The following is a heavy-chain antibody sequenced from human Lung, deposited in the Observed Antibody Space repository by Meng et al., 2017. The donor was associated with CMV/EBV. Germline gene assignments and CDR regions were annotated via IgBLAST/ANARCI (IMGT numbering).Heavy chain of an antibody. CDR1: GFTFSSYS. Sequence: GGSLRLXCAASGFTFSSYSMNWVRQAPGKGLEWVSSISSSSSYIYYADSVKGRFTISRDNAKNSLYLQMNSLRAEDTAVYYCARVLFMGSYYFDYWGQGPLVTVSS. CDR2: ISSSSSYI. CDR3: ARVLFMGSYYFDY. V-gene: IGHV3-21*01. J-gene: IGHJ4*02. D-gene: IGHD3-10*01.